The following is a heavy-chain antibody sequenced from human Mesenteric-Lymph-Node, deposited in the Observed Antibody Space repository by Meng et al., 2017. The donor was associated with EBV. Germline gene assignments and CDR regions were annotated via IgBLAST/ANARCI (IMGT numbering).Heavy chain of an antibody. V-gene: IGHV4-30-2*01. Sequence: LQESGSGLVKPSQTLSLTVAVSGGSISSGGYSWSWIRQPPGRGLDWIGYISHSGTTYYNPSLKSRVTISVDRAKNQFSLKLSSVTAADTAVYYCARNSSVRGDDAFDIWGQGTMVTVSS. J-gene: IGHJ3*02. CDR2: ISHSGTT. CDR1: GGSISSGGYS. D-gene: IGHD3-10*01. CDR3: ARNSSVRGDDAFDI.